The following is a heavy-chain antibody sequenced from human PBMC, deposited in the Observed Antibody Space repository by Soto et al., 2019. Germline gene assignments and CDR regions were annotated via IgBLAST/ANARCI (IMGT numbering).Heavy chain of an antibody. CDR2: IRSKAYGGTT. V-gene: IGHV3-49*03. J-gene: IGHJ4*02. Sequence: GGSLRLSCTASGFTFGDYAMSWFRQAPGKGLEWVGFIRSKAYGGTTEYAASVKGRFTISRDDSKSIAYLQMNSLKTEDTAVYYCTCYGNSGSYYYFVYWGQGTLVSVS. CDR1: GFTFGDYA. D-gene: IGHD1-26*01. CDR3: TCYGNSGSYYYFVY.